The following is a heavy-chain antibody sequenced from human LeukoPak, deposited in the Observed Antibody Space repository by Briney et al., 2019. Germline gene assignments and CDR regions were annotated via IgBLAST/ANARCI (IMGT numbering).Heavy chain of an antibody. CDR1: GYTFTSHY. J-gene: IGHJ4*02. D-gene: IGHD3-22*01. V-gene: IGHV1-46*01. CDR3: ARSSYYYDSSGCDY. Sequence: ASVKFSCKASGYTFTSHYMHWVRQAPGQGLEWMGIINPSGGSTSYAQKLQGRVTMTRDTSTSTDYMELSSLRSEDTAVYYCARSSYYYDSSGCDYWGQGTLVTVSS. CDR2: INPSGGST.